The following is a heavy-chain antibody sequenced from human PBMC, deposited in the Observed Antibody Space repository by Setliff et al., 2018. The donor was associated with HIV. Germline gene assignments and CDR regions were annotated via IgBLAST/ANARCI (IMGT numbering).Heavy chain of an antibody. J-gene: IGHJ3*02. CDR1: DGSFSGYY. D-gene: IGHD3-16*01. V-gene: IGHV4-34*01. CDR3: ARRTIWGDAFDI. Sequence: SETLSLTCAVYDGSFSGYYWSWIRQPPGKGLEWNGEIDHSGSTNYNPSLRSRVTLSVETSENQFSLRLNSMTAADTAVYYCARRTIWGDAFDIWGQGTMVTVSS. CDR2: IDHSGST.